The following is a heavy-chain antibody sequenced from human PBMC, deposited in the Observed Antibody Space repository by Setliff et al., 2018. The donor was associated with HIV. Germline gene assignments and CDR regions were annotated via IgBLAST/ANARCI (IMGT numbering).Heavy chain of an antibody. CDR2: IYYIGGT. V-gene: IGHV4-59*11. D-gene: IGHD3-10*01. Sequence: SETLSLTCSVSGGSISSHYWSWIRQPPGKGLELIGYIYYIGGTNYNPSLKSRVTISVDTSKNQFSLKLSSVTAADTAVYYCARVLYRGSGSYYFDYWGQGTLVTVSS. CDR3: ARVLYRGSGSYYFDY. CDR1: GGSISSHY. J-gene: IGHJ4*02.